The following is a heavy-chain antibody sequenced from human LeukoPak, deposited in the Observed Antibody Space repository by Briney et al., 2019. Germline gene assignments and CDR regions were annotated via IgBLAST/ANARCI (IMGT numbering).Heavy chain of an antibody. Sequence: PGGSLRLSCAASGFTFSSYAMSWVRQAPGKGLEWVSAISGSGGSTYYADSVKGRFTISRDNAKNSLYLQMNSLRAEDTAVYYCARDVGYYGSGSYYDYWGQGTLVTVSS. CDR1: GFTFSSYA. CDR2: ISGSGGST. D-gene: IGHD3-10*01. J-gene: IGHJ4*02. CDR3: ARDVGYYGSGSYYDY. V-gene: IGHV3-23*01.